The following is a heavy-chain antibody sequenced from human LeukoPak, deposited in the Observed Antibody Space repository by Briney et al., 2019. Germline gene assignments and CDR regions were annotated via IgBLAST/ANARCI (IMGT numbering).Heavy chain of an antibody. CDR3: ARTQYLALDVFDI. CDR2: ISESGDVT. CDR1: GFTFSSQA. Sequence: GGSLRLSCVVSGFTFSSQAMSWVRQAPGKGLEWIAGISESGDVTFHVDSVKGRFTISRDNSRNTLFLQMDSLRAEDTAVYYCARTQYLALDVFDIWGQGTLVTVSS. D-gene: IGHD1-1*01. V-gene: IGHV3-23*01. J-gene: IGHJ3*02.